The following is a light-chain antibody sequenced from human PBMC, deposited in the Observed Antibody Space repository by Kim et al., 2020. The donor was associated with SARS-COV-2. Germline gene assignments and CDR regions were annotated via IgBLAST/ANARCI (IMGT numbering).Light chain of an antibody. CDR2: GKN. J-gene: IGLJ1*01. V-gene: IGLV3-19*01. CDR1: SLRSYY. Sequence: SSELTQDPAVSVALGQTVRITCQGDSLRSYYASWYQQKPGQAPVLVIYGKNNRPSGIPDRFSGSSSGHTASLTITGAQAEDEADYYSNSRDSSGNHLGVF. CDR3: NSRDSSGNHLGV.